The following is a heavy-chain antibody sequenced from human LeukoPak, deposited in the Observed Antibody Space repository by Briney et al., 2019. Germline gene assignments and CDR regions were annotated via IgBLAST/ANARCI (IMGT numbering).Heavy chain of an antibody. CDR2: VYLNGRT. CDR3: ARVPGEFGEFFSLDY. V-gene: IGHV4-39*07. CDR1: GDSIRSSGFY. D-gene: IGHD3-10*01. J-gene: IGHJ4*02. Sequence: PSETLSLTCTVSGDSIRSSGFYWGWIRQPPGKGLEWIGTVYLNGRTYYNPSLKSRVTISVDTSKNQFSLMLNFVTAADTAVYYCARVPGEFGEFFSLDYWGQGTLVTVSS.